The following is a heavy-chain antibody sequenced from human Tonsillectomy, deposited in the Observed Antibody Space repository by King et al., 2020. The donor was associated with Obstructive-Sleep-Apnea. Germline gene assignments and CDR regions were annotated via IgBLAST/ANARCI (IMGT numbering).Heavy chain of an antibody. Sequence: VQLQESGPGLVKPSETLSLTCTVSGTSISDYYWSWIREPPGKVLEWIGYMYYSGNTNFNPSLKSRVTISADTSKIQFSLRLSSVTAADTAVYYCARHRGVEDYGGYGDYFDYWGQGTLVTVSS. V-gene: IGHV4-59*08. CDR1: GTSISDYY. CDR2: MYYSGNT. CDR3: ARHRGVEDYGGYGDYFDY. J-gene: IGHJ4*02. D-gene: IGHD5-12*01.